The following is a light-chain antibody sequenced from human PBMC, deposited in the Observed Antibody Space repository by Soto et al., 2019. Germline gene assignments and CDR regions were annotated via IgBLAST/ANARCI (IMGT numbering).Light chain of an antibody. V-gene: IGLV2-14*03. CDR1: SSDVGGYNY. CDR3: SSYTSSITVV. CDR2: DVS. Sequence: QSVLTQPASVSGSPGQSITISCTGTSSDVGGYNYVSWHQQHPGKVPKLMIYDVSHRPSGVSNRFSGSKSGNTASQTISGLQAEDEADYYCSSYTSSITVVFGGGTKVTVL. J-gene: IGLJ2*01.